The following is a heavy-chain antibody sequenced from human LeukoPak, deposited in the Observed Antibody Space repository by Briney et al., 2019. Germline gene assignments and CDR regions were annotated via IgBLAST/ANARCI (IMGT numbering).Heavy chain of an antibody. J-gene: IGHJ4*02. Sequence: GGSLRLSCAASGFTFSTYAMNWVRQAPGKGLEWVSAISGSGGSTYYADSMKGRFTISRDNSKNTLYLQMNSLRAEDTAVYYCAKDLRITMVRGVDYWGQGTLVTVSS. V-gene: IGHV3-23*01. CDR1: GFTFSTYA. CDR2: ISGSGGST. D-gene: IGHD3-10*01. CDR3: AKDLRITMVRGVDY.